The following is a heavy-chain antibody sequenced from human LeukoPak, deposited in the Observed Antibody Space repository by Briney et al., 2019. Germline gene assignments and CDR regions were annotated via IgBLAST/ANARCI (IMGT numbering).Heavy chain of an antibody. CDR2: IYTSVST. V-gene: IGHV4-4*07. Sequence: SETLSLTCTVSGGSISSYYWSWIRQPAGQGLEWIGRIYTSVSTTYNPSLKSRVTMTVDTSKNQFSLNLSSVTAADTAVYYCARDLPPPANWGQGTLVTVSS. CDR3: ARDLPPPAN. CDR1: GGSISSYY. J-gene: IGHJ4*02.